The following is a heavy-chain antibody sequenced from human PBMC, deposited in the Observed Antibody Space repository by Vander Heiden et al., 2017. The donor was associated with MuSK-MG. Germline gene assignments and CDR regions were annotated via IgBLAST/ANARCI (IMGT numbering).Heavy chain of an antibody. J-gene: IGHJ4*02. Sequence: QITLKESGPTLVKPTQTLTLTCTFSGFSLKTSGVGVGWIRQSPGKALEWLAMIYWNDSKSYSPARKSRLSMTRDTSEKQVVLTMTNMEHVDQATYYCAHRPPGAADDHFEYWGQGRLVTVSS. CDR3: AHRPPGAADDHFEY. CDR2: IYWNDSK. V-gene: IGHV2-5*01. CDR1: GFSLKTSGVG. D-gene: IGHD6-13*01.